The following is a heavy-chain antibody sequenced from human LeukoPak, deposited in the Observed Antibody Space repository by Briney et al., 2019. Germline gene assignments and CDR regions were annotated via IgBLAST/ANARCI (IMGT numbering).Heavy chain of an antibody. CDR1: GFTFSNYW. Sequence: GGSLRLSCAASGFTFSNYWMTWVRQAPGKGLEWVANINQDGSKEYYMDSVKARFTISRDNAKNSLSLQMNSLRAEDTAVYYCVRDGGVSGYDLLDYWGQGALVTVSS. J-gene: IGHJ4*02. CDR2: INQDGSKE. CDR3: VRDGGVSGYDLLDY. D-gene: IGHD5-12*01. V-gene: IGHV3-7*01.